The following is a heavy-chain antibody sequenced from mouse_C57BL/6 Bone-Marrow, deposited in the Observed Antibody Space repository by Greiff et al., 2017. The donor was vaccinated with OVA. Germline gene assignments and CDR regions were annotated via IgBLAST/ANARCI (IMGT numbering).Heavy chain of an antibody. CDR3: ASYHCGSSFDY. J-gene: IGHJ2*01. CDR1: GYTFTSYW. V-gene: IGHV1-69*01. D-gene: IGHD1-1*01. CDR2: IDPSDSYT. Sequence: QVQLQQPGAELVMPGASVKLSCKASGYTFTSYWMHWVKQRPGQGLEWIGEIDPSDSYTNYNQKFKGKSTLTVDKSSSTAYMQLSSLTSEDSALYYCASYHCGSSFDYWGQGTTLTVSS.